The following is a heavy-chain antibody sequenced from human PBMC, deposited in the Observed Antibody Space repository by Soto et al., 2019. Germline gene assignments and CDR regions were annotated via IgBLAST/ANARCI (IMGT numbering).Heavy chain of an antibody. D-gene: IGHD3-9*01. CDR2: ISSSGSTI. CDR1: GFTFSDYY. Sequence: GGSLRLSCAASGFTFSDYYMSWIRQAPGKGLEWVSYISSSGSTIYYADSVKGRFTISRDNAKNSLYLQMNSLRAEDTAVYYCASSLYDILTGYYRSGYDAEGYWRQGTLVTVSS. CDR3: ASSLYDILTGYYRSGYDAEGY. V-gene: IGHV3-11*01. J-gene: IGHJ4*02.